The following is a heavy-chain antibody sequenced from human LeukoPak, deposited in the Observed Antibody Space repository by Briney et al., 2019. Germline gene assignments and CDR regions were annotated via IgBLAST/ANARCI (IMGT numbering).Heavy chain of an antibody. CDR1: GFTFSSYW. D-gene: IGHD5-18*01. J-gene: IGHJ5*02. CDR3: ARYDAGYSYDPRGWFDP. Sequence: GGSLRLSCAASGFTFSSYWMHWVRQAPGKGLVWVSRINSDGSSTSYADSVKGRFTISRDNAKNTLYLQMNSLRAEDTAVYYCARYDAGYSYDPRGWFDPWGQGTLVTVSS. V-gene: IGHV3-74*01. CDR2: INSDGSST.